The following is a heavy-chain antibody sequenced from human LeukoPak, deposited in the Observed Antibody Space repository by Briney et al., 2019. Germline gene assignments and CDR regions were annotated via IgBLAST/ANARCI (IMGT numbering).Heavy chain of an antibody. D-gene: IGHD4-23*01. CDR1: GYTFTDYY. V-gene: IGHV1-2*06. J-gene: IGHJ4*02. CDR3: RLVTMGDY. CDR2: ISLRSGGT. Sequence: ASVKVSCKTYGYTFTDYYMHWVRQAPGQGPEWMGRISLRSGGTNYAQKFPGRVTVTRDTSISTVYMELSRLRSDDTAVYYCRLVTMGDYWGQGTLVTVSS.